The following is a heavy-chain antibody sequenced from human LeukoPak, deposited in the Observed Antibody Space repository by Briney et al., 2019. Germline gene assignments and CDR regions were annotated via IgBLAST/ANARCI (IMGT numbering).Heavy chain of an antibody. V-gene: IGHV4-4*07. CDR3: ARDFYYYDSSGYLAYFDL. Sequence: PSETLSLTCTVSGGSISSYYWSWIRQPAGKGLEWIGRIYTSGSTNYNPSLKSRVTISVDKSENQFSLKLSSVTAADTAVYYCARDFYYYDSSGYLAYFDLWGRGTLVTVSS. D-gene: IGHD3-22*01. CDR1: GGSISSYY. J-gene: IGHJ2*01. CDR2: IYTSGST.